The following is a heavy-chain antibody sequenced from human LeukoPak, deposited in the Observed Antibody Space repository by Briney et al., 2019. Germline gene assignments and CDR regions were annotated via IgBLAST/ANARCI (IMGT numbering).Heavy chain of an antibody. CDR2: IDWDDDK. V-gene: IGHV2-70*17. J-gene: IGHJ4*02. CDR3: ARMTPDSPSFDY. CDR1: GFSLSTPEMC. D-gene: IGHD2-15*01. Sequence: ESGPALVKPTQTLTLTCTFSGFSLSTPEMCVTWIRQPPGKALEWLARIDWDDDKFYSPSLRTRLTISKDTPKNQVVLGMTNMDPVDTGTYYCARMTPDSPSFDYWGQGALITVSS.